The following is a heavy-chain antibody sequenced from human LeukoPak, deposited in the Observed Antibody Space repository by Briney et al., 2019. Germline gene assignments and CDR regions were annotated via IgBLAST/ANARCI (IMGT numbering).Heavy chain of an antibody. J-gene: IGHJ5*02. V-gene: IGHV1-18*01. Sequence: ASVKVSCKSSGYSFTTYGISWVRQAPGQGLEWMGWISAYNGNTNYAQKLQGRVTMTTDTYTSTAYMELRSQRSDAKDVDYCARRSSMITVLGWFDPWGQGTLVTVSS. CDR1: GYSFTTYG. CDR3: ARRSSMITVLGWFDP. CDR2: ISAYNGNT. D-gene: IGHD3-16*01.